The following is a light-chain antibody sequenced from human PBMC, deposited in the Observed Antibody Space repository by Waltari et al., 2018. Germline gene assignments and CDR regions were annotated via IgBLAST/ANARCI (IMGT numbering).Light chain of an antibody. J-gene: IGKJ3*01. Sequence: DIQLTQAPSFLSASVGDRVSIACRASQGITNYLAWYQQKPGKAPKLLIYAASTLQSGVPARFSGSGSGTDFTLTISSLQPEDFATYYCKQFHTFTFGPGTKVDIK. CDR2: AAS. V-gene: IGKV1-9*01. CDR1: QGITNY. CDR3: KQFHTFT.